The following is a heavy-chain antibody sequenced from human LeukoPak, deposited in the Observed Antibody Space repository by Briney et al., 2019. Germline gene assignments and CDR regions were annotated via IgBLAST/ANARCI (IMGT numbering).Heavy chain of an antibody. CDR1: GGSISSGGYS. CDR3: AGYYDSSGYYFDY. J-gene: IGHJ4*02. V-gene: IGHV4-30-2*01. D-gene: IGHD3-22*01. CDR2: IYYSGST. Sequence: KPSETLSLTCAVSGGSISSGGYSWSWIRQPPGKGLEWIGYIYYSGSTYYNPSLKSRVTMSVDTSKNQFSLKLSSVTAADTAVYYCAGYYDSSGYYFDYWGQGTLVTVSS.